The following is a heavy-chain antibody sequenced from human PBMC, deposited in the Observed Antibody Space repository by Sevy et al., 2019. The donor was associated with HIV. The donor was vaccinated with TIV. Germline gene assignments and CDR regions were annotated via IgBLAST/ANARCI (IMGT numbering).Heavy chain of an antibody. Sequence: GGSLRLSCAASGFTFGSFAMSWVRQVPGKGLEWVSSINGRGGSTYYADSVKGRVTLSRDNSKNTLFLQMDSLRAEDTAIYYCARPTPRIAASSAAFFDYWGQGTLVTVSS. V-gene: IGHV3-23*01. CDR1: GFTFGSFA. J-gene: IGHJ4*02. D-gene: IGHD6-13*01. CDR2: INGRGGST. CDR3: ARPTPRIAASSAAFFDY.